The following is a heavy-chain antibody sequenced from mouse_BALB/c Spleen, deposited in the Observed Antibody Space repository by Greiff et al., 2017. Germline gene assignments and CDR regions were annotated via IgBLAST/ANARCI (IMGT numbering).Heavy chain of an antibody. CDR2: INPYNGAT. Sequence: EVQRVESGPELVKPGASVKISCKASGYSFTGYYMHWVKQSHVKSLEWIGRINPYNGATSYNQNFKDKASLTVDKSSSTAYMELHSLTSEDSAVYYCARCDYDLYYFDYWGQGTTLTVSS. CDR3: ARCDYDLYYFDY. D-gene: IGHD2-4*01. V-gene: IGHV1-31*01. J-gene: IGHJ2*01. CDR1: GYSFTGYY.